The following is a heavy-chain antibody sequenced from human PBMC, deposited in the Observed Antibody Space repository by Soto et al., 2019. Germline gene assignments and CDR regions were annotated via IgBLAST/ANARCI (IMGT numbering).Heavy chain of an antibody. Sequence: ASVKVSCKASGYTFTAHAMHWVRQAPGQGLEWMGWINTGKGDTKYSQKFQGRVTITRDTSASTAYMELSSLRSEDTAVYYCAREGGLRVFDYWGQGTLVTVSS. CDR2: INTGKGDT. V-gene: IGHV1-3*04. D-gene: IGHD4-17*01. J-gene: IGHJ4*02. CDR1: GYTFTAHA. CDR3: AREGGLRVFDY.